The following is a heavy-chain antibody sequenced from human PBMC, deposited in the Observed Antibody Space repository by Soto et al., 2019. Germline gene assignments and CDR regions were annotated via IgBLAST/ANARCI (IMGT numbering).Heavy chain of an antibody. CDR1: GYTFTSYG. J-gene: IGHJ6*02. D-gene: IGHD5-18*01. V-gene: IGHV1-18*04. Sequence: ASVKVSCKASGYTFTSYGISWVRQAPGQGLEWMGWISVDDGDTNYAQNFQGRVTMSTDTSTSTAYMEMRSLRSDDTAVYYCARDQVAXWAPGSAMVNYYYGMDAWGQGTTVTVSS. CDR2: ISVDDGDT. CDR3: ARDQVAXWAPGSAMVNYYYGMDA.